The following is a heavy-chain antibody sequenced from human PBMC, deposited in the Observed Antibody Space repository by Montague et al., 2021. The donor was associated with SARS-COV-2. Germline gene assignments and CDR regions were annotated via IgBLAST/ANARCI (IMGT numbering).Heavy chain of an antibody. CDR3: ARHEGQYYYASSGYYTLGWWFDP. Sequence: SETLSLTCTVSGGSISSSCYYWGWLRQPPGKGLVWYGCINYSGSTYSNPSRKSRVTISVDTSKHHFSLKLITVTAADTAVYYCARHEGQYYYASSGYYTLGWWFDPWGQGTLVTVSS. D-gene: IGHD3-22*01. J-gene: IGHJ5*02. CDR1: GGSISSSCYY. V-gene: IGHV4-39*01. CDR2: INYSGST.